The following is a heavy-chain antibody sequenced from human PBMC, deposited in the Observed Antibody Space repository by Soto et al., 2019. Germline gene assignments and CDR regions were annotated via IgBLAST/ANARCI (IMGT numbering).Heavy chain of an antibody. CDR3: ARERSYYFDSRLHL. Sequence: QVQLVQSGAEVKKPGASVKVSCKASGYTFGNHYMHWVRQAPGQGLEWMGIFNPSGDHTNYEQKFKGRVTMTSDTSRSTVYMELGSLRSDDTAGYYCARERSYYFDSRLHLWGQGTLVTVSS. CDR2: FNPSGDHT. V-gene: IGHV1-46*01. J-gene: IGHJ4*02. D-gene: IGHD3-22*01. CDR1: GYTFGNHY.